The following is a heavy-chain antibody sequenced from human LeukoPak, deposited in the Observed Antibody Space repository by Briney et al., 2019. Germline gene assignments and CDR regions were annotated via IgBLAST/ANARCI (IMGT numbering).Heavy chain of an antibody. V-gene: IGHV4-4*07. Sequence: SETLSLTCTVSGGSISSYYWSWIRQPAGKGLEWIGRMYTSGTTNYNPSLKSRVTMSLDTSKNQFSLKLSSVTAADTGVYYCARDRYYYDTSGSPFDYGGQGTLVTVSS. J-gene: IGHJ4*02. CDR2: MYTSGTT. CDR1: GGSISSYY. D-gene: IGHD3-22*01. CDR3: ARDRYYYDTSGSPFDY.